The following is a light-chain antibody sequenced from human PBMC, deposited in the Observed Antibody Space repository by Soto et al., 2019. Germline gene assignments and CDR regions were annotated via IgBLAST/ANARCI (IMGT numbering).Light chain of an antibody. CDR1: QSVSSNY. J-gene: IGKJ3*01. CDR2: DAS. Sequence: ENVLTQSPGTLSLSPGERATLSYRASQSVSSNYLAWFQQMPGQAPRLLIYDASRRATGIPDRFSGSGSGTDFTLTINGLEPEDFAVYFCQQYGSSPLTFGRGTKVDI. V-gene: IGKV3-20*01. CDR3: QQYGSSPLT.